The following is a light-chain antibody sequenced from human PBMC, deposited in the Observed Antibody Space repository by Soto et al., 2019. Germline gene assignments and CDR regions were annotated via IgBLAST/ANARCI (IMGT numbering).Light chain of an antibody. CDR1: HSVLYSSNNKNY. V-gene: IGKV4-1*01. CDR2: AAS. Sequence: DIVMTQSPDSLAVSLGERATINCKSSHSVLYSSNNKNYLSWYQQKSGRAPKLLIYAASSLQIGVPSRFSGSGSGTNFTLTISSLQPEDFATYFCQQNYDTPITFGQGTRLEIK. CDR3: QQNYDTPIT. J-gene: IGKJ5*01.